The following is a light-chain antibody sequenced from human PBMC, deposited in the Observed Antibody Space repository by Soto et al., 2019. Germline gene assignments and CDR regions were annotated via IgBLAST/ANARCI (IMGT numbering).Light chain of an antibody. Sequence: EIFMTQSPATLAVSPGDTATLSCRASQSLGGNLAWYQQKPGQAPSLLILRASSRAKGVPARFSASGSGTEFTLTISGLQSEDFAVYYCHQYNNWPPWTFGPGTKVDI. CDR3: HQYNNWPPWT. CDR1: QSLGGN. CDR2: RAS. V-gene: IGKV3-15*01. J-gene: IGKJ1*01.